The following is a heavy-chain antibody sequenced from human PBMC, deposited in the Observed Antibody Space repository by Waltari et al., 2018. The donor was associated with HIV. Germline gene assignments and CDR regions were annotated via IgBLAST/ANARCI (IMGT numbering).Heavy chain of an antibody. J-gene: IGHJ6*02. V-gene: IGHV3-23*01. Sequence: EVQLLESGGGLVQPGGSLRLSCAASGFTFSSYAMSWVRQAPGKGREWVSAISGSGGSTYYADSVKGRFTISRDNSKNTLYLQMNSLRAEDTAVYYCAKLGRAEMVVVVPAATEYYYGMDVWGQGP. CDR1: GFTFSSYA. CDR2: ISGSGGST. D-gene: IGHD2-2*01. CDR3: AKLGRAEMVVVVPAATEYYYGMDV.